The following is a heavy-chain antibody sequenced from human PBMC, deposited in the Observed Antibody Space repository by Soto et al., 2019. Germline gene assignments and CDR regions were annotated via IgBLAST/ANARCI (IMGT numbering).Heavy chain of an antibody. Sequence: GGSLRLSCAASGFTVSSNYMSWVRQAPGKGLEWVSVIYSGDSTYYADSVKGRFTISRNNSKITLYLQMNSLRAEDTAVYYWERVNYGDYSNAFYYYYFYMDVWGKGTTVTVSS. D-gene: IGHD4-17*01. CDR3: ERVNYGDYSNAFYYYYFYMDV. CDR2: IYSGDST. J-gene: IGHJ6*03. V-gene: IGHV3-53*04. CDR1: GFTVSSNY.